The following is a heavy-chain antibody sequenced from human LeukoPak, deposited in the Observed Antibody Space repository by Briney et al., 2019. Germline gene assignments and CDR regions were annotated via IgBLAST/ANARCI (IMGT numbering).Heavy chain of an antibody. V-gene: IGHV4-4*07. Sequence: PSETLSLTCTVSGGSISSYYWSWIRQPAGKGLEWIGRIYTSGSTNYNPSLKSRVTISVDTSKNQFSLKLSSVTAADTAVYYCARALAAAGTNWFDPWGQGTLVTVSS. J-gene: IGHJ5*02. CDR1: GGSISSYY. CDR2: IYTSGST. CDR3: ARALAAAGTNWFDP. D-gene: IGHD6-13*01.